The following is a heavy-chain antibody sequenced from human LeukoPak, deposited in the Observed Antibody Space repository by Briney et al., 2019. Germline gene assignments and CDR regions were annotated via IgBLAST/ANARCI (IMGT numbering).Heavy chain of an antibody. CDR1: GFTFSTYT. Sequence: GGSLRLSCAASGFTFSTYTMHWVRQAPGKGLEYVSAISGNGGNTYYANSVKGRFTISRDNSKNTLYLQMGSLRAEDTAVYYCARGRYYYDSSGYYYAYYFDYWSQGTLVTVSS. D-gene: IGHD3-22*01. V-gene: IGHV3-64*01. J-gene: IGHJ4*02. CDR2: ISGNGGNT. CDR3: ARGRYYYDSSGYYYAYYFDY.